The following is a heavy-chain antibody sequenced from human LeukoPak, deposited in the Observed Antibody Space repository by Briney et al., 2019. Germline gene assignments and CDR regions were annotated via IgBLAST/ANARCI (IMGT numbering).Heavy chain of an antibody. CDR2: INSGGSII. J-gene: IGHJ4*02. Sequence: GGSLRLSCAASGFTFSSFEMDWVRQAPGKGLEWVSYINSGGSIIYYADSVKGRFTISRDNAKNSLYLRLNSLRAEDTALYYCAREGTNWPNEIDCWGQGTLVTVSS. CDR3: AREGTNWPNEIDC. CDR1: GFTFSSFE. D-gene: IGHD1-1*01. V-gene: IGHV3-48*03.